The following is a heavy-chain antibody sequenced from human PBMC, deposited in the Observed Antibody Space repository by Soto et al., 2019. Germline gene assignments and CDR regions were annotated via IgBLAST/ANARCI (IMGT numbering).Heavy chain of an antibody. V-gene: IGHV4-39*01. Sequence: SETLSLTCTVSGGSISSSSYYWGWIRQPPGKGLEWIGSIYYSGSTYYNPSLKSRVTISVDTSKNQFSLKLSSVTAADTAVYYCARPSSWSNRFDPWGQGTLVTVSS. CDR1: GGSISSSSYY. CDR3: ARPSSWSNRFDP. D-gene: IGHD6-13*01. CDR2: IYYSGST. J-gene: IGHJ5*02.